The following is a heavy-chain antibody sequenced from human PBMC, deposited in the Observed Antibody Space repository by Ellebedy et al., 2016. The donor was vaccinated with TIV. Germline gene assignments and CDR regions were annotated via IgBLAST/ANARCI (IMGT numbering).Heavy chain of an antibody. CDR2: IWYDGSNK. V-gene: IGHV3-33*08. Sequence: PGGSLRLSCAASGFTFRSYGMHLVRQAPGKGLEWVAVIWYDGSNKYYADSVKGRFTISRDNSKNTLYLQMNSLRSEDTAVYYCARSTGEMQGLLDDSSGYYPMAFDYWGQGTLVTVSS. J-gene: IGHJ4*02. CDR1: GFTFRSYG. CDR3: ARSTGEMQGLLDDSSGYYPMAFDY. D-gene: IGHD3-22*01.